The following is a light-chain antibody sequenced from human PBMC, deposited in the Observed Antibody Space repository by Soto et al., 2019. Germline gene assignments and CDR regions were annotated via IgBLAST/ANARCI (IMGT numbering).Light chain of an antibody. CDR1: ETISRY. V-gene: IGKV1-39*01. CDR3: QQSYSNPLT. Sequence: DIQMTQSLSSLSASIGERVIITCRASETISRYLNWYQSKPGKAPRLLISAASSLQSGVPSRFSGSYSGTDFTLTISSLQPEDFATYFCQQSYSNPLTFGGGTKVDIK. CDR2: AAS. J-gene: IGKJ4*01.